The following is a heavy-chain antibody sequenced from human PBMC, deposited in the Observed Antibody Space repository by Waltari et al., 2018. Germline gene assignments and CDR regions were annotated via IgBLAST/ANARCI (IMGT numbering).Heavy chain of an antibody. Sequence: QVQLVQSGAEVKKPGSSVKVSCKASGGTFSSHAISWVRQATGQGLEWMGGIIPIFGTANYAQKLQGRVTITADESTSTAYMGLSSLRSEDTAVYYWARGDGDYEILTGIQRDYYYYGMDVWDQGTTVTVSS. D-gene: IGHD3-9*01. CDR2: IIPIFGTA. J-gene: IGHJ6*02. CDR3: ARGDGDYEILTGIQRDYYYYGMDV. V-gene: IGHV1-69*01. CDR1: GGTFSSHA.